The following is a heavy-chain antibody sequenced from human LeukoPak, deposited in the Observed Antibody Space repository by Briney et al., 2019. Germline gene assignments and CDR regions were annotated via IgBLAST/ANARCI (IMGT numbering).Heavy chain of an antibody. D-gene: IGHD5-18*01. CDR1: GFTFSSYW. CDR2: IKQVGSEK. Sequence: GGSLRLSCAASGFTFSSYWMSWVRQAPGKGLEWVANIKQVGSEKYYVDSVKGRFTISRDNAKNSLSLQMNSLRAEDMAVYYCARYSYSHGYFDYWGQGTLVTVSS. CDR3: ARYSYSHGYFDY. V-gene: IGHV3-7*01. J-gene: IGHJ4*02.